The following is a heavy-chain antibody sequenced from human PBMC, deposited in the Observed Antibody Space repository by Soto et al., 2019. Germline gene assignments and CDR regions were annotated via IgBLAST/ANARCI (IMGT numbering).Heavy chain of an antibody. D-gene: IGHD2-21*02. CDR2: ISSSSDST. V-gene: IGHV3-48*02. Sequence: EVQLVESGGGLVYPGGSLTLSCVGSGFRFSEHSMNWVRQAPGKGLQWVSYISSSSDSTYYADSVKGRFTVSRDNAKNALFLQMNSLRDDDTATYYCARLPKGSLVTAWGQGVRVTVSS. CDR3: ARLPKGSLVTA. CDR1: GFRFSEHS. J-gene: IGHJ4*02.